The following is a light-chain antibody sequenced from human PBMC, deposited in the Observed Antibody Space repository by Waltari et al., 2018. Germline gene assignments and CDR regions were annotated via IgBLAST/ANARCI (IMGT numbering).Light chain of an antibody. V-gene: IGLV2-23*01. Sequence: QSALTQPASVSGSPGQPITTSCTGTTSDVGSYNLVSWYQQHPGKAPKHMIYAGSKRHSGISTRFSGSKSGNTASLTISGLQAEDEADYYCCSYAGSRVFGGGTKLTVL. CDR2: AGS. CDR3: CSYAGSRV. CDR1: TSDVGSYNL. J-gene: IGLJ3*02.